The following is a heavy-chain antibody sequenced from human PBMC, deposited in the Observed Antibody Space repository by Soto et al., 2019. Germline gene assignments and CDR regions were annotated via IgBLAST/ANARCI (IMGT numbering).Heavy chain of an antibody. CDR2: IYYSGTT. V-gene: IGHV4-39*01. J-gene: IGHJ4*02. D-gene: IGHD3-16*01. CDR3: AIYVGNSVYFDY. CDR1: GDSITSNSYF. Sequence: PSETLSLTCTVSGDSITSNSYFWAWIRQPPGKGLEWIGSIYYSGTTYYNPSLKSRVTISVDRSKNQFSLKLSSVTAADTAVYYCAIYVGNSVYFDYWGQGTLVTVSS.